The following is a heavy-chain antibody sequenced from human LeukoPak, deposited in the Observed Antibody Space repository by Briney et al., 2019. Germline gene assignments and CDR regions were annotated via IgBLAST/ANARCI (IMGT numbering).Heavy chain of an antibody. Sequence: GGSLRLSCAASGFTFSSYAMSWVRQAPGKGLEWVSGLSGSGSSTYYADSVKGRFTISRDNSKNTLYLQMNSLRAEDTAVYYCAKDRLTNLNIGNLGYCSGGSCYSGFFDYWGQGALVTVSS. CDR3: AKDRLTNLNIGNLGYCSGGSCYSGFFDY. V-gene: IGHV3-23*01. J-gene: IGHJ4*02. CDR2: LSGSGSST. CDR1: GFTFSSYA. D-gene: IGHD2-15*01.